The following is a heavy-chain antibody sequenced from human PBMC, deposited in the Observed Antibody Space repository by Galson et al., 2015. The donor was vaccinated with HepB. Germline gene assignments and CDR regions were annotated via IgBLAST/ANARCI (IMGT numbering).Heavy chain of an antibody. D-gene: IGHD6-19*01. CDR1: GFAFSTYS. CDR2: ISSRSSHI. CDR3: ARDSGYVSGWYAGRGGFDY. J-gene: IGHJ4*02. V-gene: IGHV3-21*01. Sequence: SLRLSCAASGFAFSTYSMNWVRQAPGKGLEWVSSISSRSSHIYYAESVKGRFTISRDNSKDTVYLQMSSLRADDTAVYYCARDSGYVSGWYAGRGGFDYWGQGTLVTASS.